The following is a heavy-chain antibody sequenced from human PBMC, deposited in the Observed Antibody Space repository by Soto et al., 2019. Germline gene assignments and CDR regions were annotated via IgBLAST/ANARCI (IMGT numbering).Heavy chain of an antibody. Sequence: QVQLVQSGAEVKKPGSSVKVSCKASGGTFSSYAISWVRQAPGQGLEWMGGIIPIFGTANYAQKFQGRVTMTAAESTSTASMDLSSLRSEAAAVDYCARNIVVVTATPWGGRDVWGQGTTVTVSS. D-gene: IGHD2-21*02. J-gene: IGHJ6*02. CDR1: GGTFSSYA. V-gene: IGHV1-69*12. CDR3: ARNIVVVTATPWGGRDV. CDR2: IIPIFGTA.